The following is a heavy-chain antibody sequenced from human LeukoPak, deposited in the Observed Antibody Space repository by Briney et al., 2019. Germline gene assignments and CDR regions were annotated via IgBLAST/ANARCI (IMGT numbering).Heavy chain of an antibody. V-gene: IGHV3-48*01. CDR1: GFTFSSYS. CDR2: ISSCSSTI. J-gene: IGHJ4*02. CDR3: AREVRFLSFDY. Sequence: GGSLRLSCAASGFTFSSYSMNWVRQAPGKGLEWVSYISSCSSTIYYADSVKGRFTISRDNAKNSLYLQMNSLRAEDTAVYYCAREVRFLSFDYWGQGTLVTVSS. D-gene: IGHD3-3*01.